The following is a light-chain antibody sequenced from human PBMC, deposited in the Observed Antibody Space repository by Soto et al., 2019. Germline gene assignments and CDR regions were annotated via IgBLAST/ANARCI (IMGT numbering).Light chain of an antibody. J-gene: IGLJ3*02. CDR2: DVG. Sequence: QSALTQPASVSGSPGQSISISCTGTNNDVGGYDYVSWYQQHPGKAPKVMIFDVGNRPSGVSNRFSGSKSGNTASLTISRLQAEDEADYYCSSYTTRNTRVFGGGTKLTVL. CDR3: SSYTTRNTRV. V-gene: IGLV2-14*01. CDR1: NNDVGGYDY.